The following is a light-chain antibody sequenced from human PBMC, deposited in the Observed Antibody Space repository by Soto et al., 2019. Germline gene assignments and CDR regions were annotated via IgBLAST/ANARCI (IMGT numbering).Light chain of an antibody. Sequence: QSVLTQPASLSGSPGQSITISCTGTSSDVGSYNRVSWYQQPPGTAPRLIIHDVSNRPSGVSTRFSGSKSGNTASLTISGLQAEDEADYFCNSYTTSSTYVFGTGTKLTVL. J-gene: IGLJ1*01. CDR3: NSYTTSSTYV. CDR2: DVS. CDR1: SSDVGSYNR. V-gene: IGLV2-14*01.